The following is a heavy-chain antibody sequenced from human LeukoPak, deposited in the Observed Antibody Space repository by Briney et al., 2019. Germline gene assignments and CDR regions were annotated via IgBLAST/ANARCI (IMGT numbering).Heavy chain of an antibody. CDR3: ARDRCGSSTSCYGWFDP. CDR1: GYTFTDYY. CDR2: IDPENGET. Sequence: ASVKVSCKASGYTFTDYYIHWVQQAPGKGLEWVGRIDPENGETKFAEKFQGRVTMTRDTSISTAYMELSRLRSDDTAVYYCARDRCGSSTSCYGWFDPWGQGTLVTVSS. D-gene: IGHD2-2*01. V-gene: IGHV1-2*06. J-gene: IGHJ5*02.